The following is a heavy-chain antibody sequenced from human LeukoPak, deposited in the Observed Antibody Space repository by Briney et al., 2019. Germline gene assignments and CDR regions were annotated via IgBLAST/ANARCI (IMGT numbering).Heavy chain of an antibody. J-gene: IGHJ3*02. CDR1: GGTFSSYA. CDR2: IIPIFGTA. D-gene: IGHD5-24*01. Sequence: SVKVSCKASGGTFSSYAISWVRQAPGQGLEWMGGIIPIFGTANYAQKFQGRVTITADKSTSTAYMELSSLRSEDTAVYYCARDRDRRDRYNPDAFDIWGQGTMVTVSS. CDR3: ARDRDRRDRYNPDAFDI. V-gene: IGHV1-69*06.